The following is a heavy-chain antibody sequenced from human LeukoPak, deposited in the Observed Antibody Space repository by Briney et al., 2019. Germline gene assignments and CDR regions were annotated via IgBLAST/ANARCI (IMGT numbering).Heavy chain of an antibody. D-gene: IGHD5-12*01. CDR2: ISVSGGST. Sequence: GGSLRLSCAASGFTFSSNAMSWVRQAPGNGLEGVSAISVSGGSTYYADSVKVRFTISRDNSKNTLYLQMNSLRAEETPVYYCAKGVSGYDLSLSYWGQGTLVTVSS. V-gene: IGHV3-23*01. CDR3: AKGVSGYDLSLSY. J-gene: IGHJ4*02. CDR1: GFTFSSNA.